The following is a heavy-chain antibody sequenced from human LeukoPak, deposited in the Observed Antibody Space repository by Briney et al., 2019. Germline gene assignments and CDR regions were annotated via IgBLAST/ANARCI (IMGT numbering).Heavy chain of an antibody. Sequence: SETLSLTCTVSGDSISSYWWSWVRQPPGKGLEWIGEVYHSGATNYDTSLKSRVTISLDKSKNQFSLKLSSLIAADTAVYYCASRGSYPYYFDYWGQGTLVTVSS. CDR3: ASRGSYPYYFDY. CDR2: VYHSGAT. J-gene: IGHJ4*02. CDR1: GDSISSYW. V-gene: IGHV4-4*02. D-gene: IGHD3-16*01.